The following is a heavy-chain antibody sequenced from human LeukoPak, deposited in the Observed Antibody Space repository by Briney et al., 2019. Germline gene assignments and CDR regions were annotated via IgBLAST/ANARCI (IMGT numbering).Heavy chain of an antibody. CDR2: MNPNSGNT. CDR3: ARGRTTSAYCSSTSCPLGY. D-gene: IGHD2-2*01. V-gene: IGHV1-8*03. J-gene: IGHJ4*02. Sequence: ASVKVSCKASGYTFTSYDINWVRQATGHGLEWMGWMNPNSGNTGYAQKFQGRVTITRNTSISTAYMELSSLRSEDTAVYYCARGRTTSAYCSSTSCPLGYWGQGTLVTVSS. CDR1: GYTFTSYD.